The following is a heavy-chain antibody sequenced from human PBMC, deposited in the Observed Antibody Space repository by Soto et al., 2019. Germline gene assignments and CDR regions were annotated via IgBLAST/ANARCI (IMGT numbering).Heavy chain of an antibody. D-gene: IGHD5-18*01. CDR2: MNPNSGNT. CDR3: ARTGYSYGSPYYYYYGMDV. CDR1: GYTITSYD. J-gene: IGHJ6*02. Sequence: ASVEASCKDSGYTITSYDINWVRQDTKQGLEWMGWMNPNSGNTGYAQKFQGRVTMTRNTSISTAYMELSSLRSEDTAVYYCARTGYSYGSPYYYYYGMDVWGQGTTVTVSS. V-gene: IGHV1-8*01.